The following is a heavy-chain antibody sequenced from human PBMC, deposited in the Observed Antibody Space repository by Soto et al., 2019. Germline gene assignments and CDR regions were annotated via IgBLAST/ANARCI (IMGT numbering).Heavy chain of an antibody. D-gene: IGHD6-25*01. J-gene: IGHJ4*02. V-gene: IGHV4-59*08. CDR3: ARRYSSGFDY. CDR1: GGSISSYY. CDR2: IYSSGTT. Sequence: QVQLQESRPGLVKPSETLSLTCTVSGGSISSYYWCWIRQPPGKGLVWIGYIYSSGTTTYNPSLDSRAPISADTSNNPFSLKRRSVTAADTVGYYFARRYSSGFDYWGQGTLVSVSS.